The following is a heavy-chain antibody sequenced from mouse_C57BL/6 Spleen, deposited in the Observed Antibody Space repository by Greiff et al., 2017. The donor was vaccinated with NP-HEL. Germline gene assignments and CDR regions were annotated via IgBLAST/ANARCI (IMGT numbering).Heavy chain of an antibody. Sequence: VHVKQSGAELVKPGASVKLSCTASGFNIKDYYMHWVKQRTEQGLEWIGRIDPEDGETKYAPKFQGKATITADTSSNTAYLQLSSLTSEDTAVYYCARNDYADTYAMDYWGQGTSVTVSS. J-gene: IGHJ4*01. CDR1: GFNIKDYY. CDR2: IDPEDGET. CDR3: ARNDYADTYAMDY. V-gene: IGHV14-2*01. D-gene: IGHD2-4*01.